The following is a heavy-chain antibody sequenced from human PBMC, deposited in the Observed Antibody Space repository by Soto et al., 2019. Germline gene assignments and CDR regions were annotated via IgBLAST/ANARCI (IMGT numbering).Heavy chain of an antibody. D-gene: IGHD3-3*01. CDR1: GFILDDFA. V-gene: IGHV3-9*01. Sequence: EGQLVESGGGFVQPGRSLRLSCAGSGFILDDFALHWVRQAPGKGLEWVSGISWNSDSIGYADAVKGRFTISRDNAKNSLYFQMNSLRVEDTALYYCTKVGGLYDFWSGPLHFDLWGQGTLVTVSS. CDR2: ISWNSDSI. CDR3: TKVGGLYDFWSGPLHFDL. J-gene: IGHJ4*02.